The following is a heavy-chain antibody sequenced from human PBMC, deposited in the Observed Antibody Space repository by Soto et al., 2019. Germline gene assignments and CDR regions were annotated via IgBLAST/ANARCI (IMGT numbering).Heavy chain of an antibody. CDR1: GDSITSYG. CDR3: ARPRGYSYGFDY. CDR2: ISAYNGNT. D-gene: IGHD5-18*01. Sequence: ASVKLSCKACGDSITSYGISWVRQAPGQGLEWMGWISAYNGNTNYAQKLQGRVTMTTDTSTSTAYMELRSLRSDDTAVYYCARPRGYSYGFDYWGQGTLVTVSS. V-gene: IGHV1-18*01. J-gene: IGHJ4*02.